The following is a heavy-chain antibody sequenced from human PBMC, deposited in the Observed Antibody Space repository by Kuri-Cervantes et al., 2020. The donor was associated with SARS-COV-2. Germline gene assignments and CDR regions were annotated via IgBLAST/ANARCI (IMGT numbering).Heavy chain of an antibody. CDR3: ARDRGYCSGGSCSHFGY. CDR2: ISWNSGSI. CDR1: GFTFSSYA. J-gene: IGHJ4*02. V-gene: IGHV3-9*01. Sequence: SLKISCAASGFTFSSYAMSWVRQAPGKGLEWVSGISWNSGSIGYADSVKGRFTISRDNAKNSLYLQMNSLRAEDTAVYYCARDRGYCSGGSCSHFGYWGQGTLVTVSS. D-gene: IGHD2-15*01.